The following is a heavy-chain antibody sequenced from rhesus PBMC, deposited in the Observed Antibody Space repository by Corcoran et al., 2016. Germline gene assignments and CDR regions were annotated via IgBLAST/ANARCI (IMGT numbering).Heavy chain of an antibody. CDR1: GGSISSNY. J-gene: IGHJ2*01. D-gene: IGHD3-9*01. Sequence: QLQLQESGPGLVKPSETLSLTCAVSGGSISSNYWSWIRQPPGKGLEWIGRISGSGGSTDYNPSLKSRVTISTDTSKNQFARKLSSVTAADTAVYYCASHYGDDYGYYLSDWYFDLWGPGTPITISS. V-gene: IGHV4-173*01. CDR2: ISGSGGST. CDR3: ASHYGDDYGYYLSDWYFDL.